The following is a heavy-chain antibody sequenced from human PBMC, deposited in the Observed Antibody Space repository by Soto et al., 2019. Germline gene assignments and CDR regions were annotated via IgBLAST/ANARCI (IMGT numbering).Heavy chain of an antibody. Sequence: SETLSLTCTVSGGSISSYYWSWIRQPPGKGLEWIGYIYYSGSTYYNPSLKSRVTISVDTSKNQFSLKLSSVTAADTAVYYCARESRAIFAGPYMDVWGKGTTVTVSS. D-gene: IGHD3-3*01. CDR1: GGSISSYY. J-gene: IGHJ6*03. CDR2: IYYSGST. V-gene: IGHV4-59*06. CDR3: ARESRAIFAGPYMDV.